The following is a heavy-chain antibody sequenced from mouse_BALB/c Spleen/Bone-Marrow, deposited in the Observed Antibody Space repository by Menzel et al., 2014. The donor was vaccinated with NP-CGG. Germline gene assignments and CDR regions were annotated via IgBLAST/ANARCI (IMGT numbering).Heavy chain of an antibody. CDR3: ARWHYGNYYYAMDY. CDR1: GYTFSSYW. Sequence: QVQLKESGAELMKPGASVKISCKATGYTFSSYWLEWVIQRPGHGPEWIGEILPGSGSFNYNEKFKGKATFTADTSSNIAYMQLSSLTSEDSAVYYCARWHYGNYYYAMDYWGQGTSVTVSS. V-gene: IGHV1-9*01. D-gene: IGHD2-1*01. CDR2: ILPGSGSF. J-gene: IGHJ4*01.